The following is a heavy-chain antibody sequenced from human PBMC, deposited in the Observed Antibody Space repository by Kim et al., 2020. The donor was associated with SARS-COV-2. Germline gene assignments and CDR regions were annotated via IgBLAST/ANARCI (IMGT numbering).Heavy chain of an antibody. J-gene: IGHJ6*02. Sequence: GGSLRLSCAASGFTFSSYWMSRVRQAPGKGLEWVANIKQDGSEKYYVDSVKGRFTISRDNAKNSLYLQMNSLRAEDTAVYYCARGYYDILTGYYQYYYYGMDVWGQGTTVTVSS. D-gene: IGHD3-9*01. V-gene: IGHV3-7*01. CDR3: ARGYYDILTGYYQYYYYGMDV. CDR2: IKQDGSEK. CDR1: GFTFSSYW.